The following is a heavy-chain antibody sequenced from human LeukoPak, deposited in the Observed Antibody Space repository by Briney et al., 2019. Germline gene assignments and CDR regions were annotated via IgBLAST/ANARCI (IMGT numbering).Heavy chain of an antibody. CDR3: ARGMGLRLGELSYH. V-gene: IGHV1-8*01. D-gene: IGHD3-16*02. CDR1: GYTFTSYD. CDR2: MNPNSGNT. Sequence: GASVKVSCKASGYTFTSYDINWVRQATGQGLEWMGWMNPNSGNTGYAQKFQGRVTMTRNTSISTAYMELSSLRSEDTAVYYCARGMGLRLGELSYHWGQGTLVTVSS. J-gene: IGHJ4*02.